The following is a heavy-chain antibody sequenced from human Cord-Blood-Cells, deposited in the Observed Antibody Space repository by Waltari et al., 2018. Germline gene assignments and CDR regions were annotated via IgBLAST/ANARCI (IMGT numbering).Heavy chain of an antibody. D-gene: IGHD4-17*01. Sequence: QLQLQESGSGLVKPSQTLSLTCAVSGGSISSGGYSWSWIRQPPGKGREWIGDIYHSGSTDYNPSLKSRVTIAVDRSKNQFSLKLSSVTAADTAVYYCASNYYGDYWYFDLWGRGTLVTVSS. CDR2: IYHSGST. V-gene: IGHV4-30-2*01. J-gene: IGHJ2*01. CDR1: GGSISSGGYS. CDR3: ASNYYGDYWYFDL.